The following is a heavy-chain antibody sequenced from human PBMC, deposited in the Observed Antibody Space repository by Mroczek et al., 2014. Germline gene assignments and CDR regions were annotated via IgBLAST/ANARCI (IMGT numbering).Heavy chain of an antibody. CDR1: GFTVSSNY. J-gene: IGHJ6*03. D-gene: IGHD2-2*01. CDR2: IYSGGST. Sequence: VQLVQSGGGLIQPGGSLRLSCAASGFTVSSNYMSWVRQAPGKGLEWVSVIYSGGSTYYADSVKGRFTISRDNSKNTLYLQMNSLRAEDTAVYYCAREGVVPDIGYYYYMDVWGKGPRSPSP. CDR3: AREGVVPDIGYYYYMDV. V-gene: IGHV3-53*01.